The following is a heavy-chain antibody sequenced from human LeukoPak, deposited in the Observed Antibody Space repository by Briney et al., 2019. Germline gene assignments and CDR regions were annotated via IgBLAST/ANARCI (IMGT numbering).Heavy chain of an antibody. Sequence: GGSLRLSCAASGFTFSSYSMNWVRQAPGKGLEWVSSISSSSSYIYYADSVKGRFTISRDNAKSSLYLQMNSLRAEDTAVYYCAMGGWYFEYYFDYWGQGTLVTVSS. J-gene: IGHJ4*02. CDR3: AMGGWYFEYYFDY. CDR1: GFTFSSYS. D-gene: IGHD6-19*01. CDR2: ISSSSSYI. V-gene: IGHV3-21*01.